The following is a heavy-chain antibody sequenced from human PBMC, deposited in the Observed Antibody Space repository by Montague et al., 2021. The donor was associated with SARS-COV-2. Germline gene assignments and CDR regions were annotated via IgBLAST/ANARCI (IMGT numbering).Heavy chain of an antibody. CDR1: GYSISTGYY. Sequence: SETLSLTCTVSGYSISTGYYWGWIRQPPGKGLEWIGTIYHSGSTYFNSSLKSRVTISVDTSKNQFSLNLSSVTAADTAVYYCAKVAGSHGTFDIWGRGTMVTVSS. CDR2: IYHSGST. D-gene: IGHD6-19*01. CDR3: AKVAGSHGTFDI. J-gene: IGHJ3*02. V-gene: IGHV4-38-2*02.